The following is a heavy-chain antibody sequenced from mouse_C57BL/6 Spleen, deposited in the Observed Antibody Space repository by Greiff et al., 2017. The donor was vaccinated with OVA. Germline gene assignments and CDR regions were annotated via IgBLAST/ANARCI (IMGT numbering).Heavy chain of an antibody. CDR2: IYPGSGNT. D-gene: IGHD3-2*02. CDR3: ARQLRSTMDY. V-gene: IGHV1-76*01. Sequence: VKLVESGAELVRPGASVKLSCKASGYTFTDYYINWVKQRPGQGLEWIARIYPGSGNTYYNEKFKGKATLTAEKTSSTAYMQLSSLTSEDSAVYFCARQLRSTMDYWGQGTSVTVSS. J-gene: IGHJ4*01. CDR1: GYTFTDYY.